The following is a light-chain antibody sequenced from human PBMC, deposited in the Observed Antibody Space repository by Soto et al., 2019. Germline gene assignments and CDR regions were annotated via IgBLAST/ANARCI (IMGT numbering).Light chain of an antibody. CDR1: QTIIGY. J-gene: IGKJ1*01. CDR2: AAS. CDR3: QQSYTTPRT. Sequence: DIQINQSPSSLSASIGDSVTITCRASQTIIGYLNWYQQKPGKAPRLLINAASNLQSGVPSRFRGSGSETDFTLTITSLQPEDFATYYCQQSYTTPRTFGQGTKVDIK. V-gene: IGKV1-39*01.